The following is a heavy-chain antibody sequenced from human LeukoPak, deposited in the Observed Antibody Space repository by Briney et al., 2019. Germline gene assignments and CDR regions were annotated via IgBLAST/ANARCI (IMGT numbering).Heavy chain of an antibody. J-gene: IGHJ5*02. Sequence: GASVKVSCKASGYSFSRYGISWVRQAPGQGLEWMGWISTYNGNTNYARKFQGRVTMTTDTSTNTAHMELRSLRSDDTAVYYCARDLDYYDSSGSGWFDPWGQGTLVTVSS. V-gene: IGHV1-18*01. CDR3: ARDLDYYDSSGSGWFDP. D-gene: IGHD3-22*01. CDR1: GYSFSRYG. CDR2: ISTYNGNT.